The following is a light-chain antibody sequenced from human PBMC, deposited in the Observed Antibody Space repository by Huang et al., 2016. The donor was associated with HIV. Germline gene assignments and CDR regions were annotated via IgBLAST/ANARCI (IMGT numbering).Light chain of an antibody. J-gene: IGKJ1*01. CDR1: QDIRMY. CDR3: QQSYATPHT. Sequence: QMTQSPSSLPASVGDRVTITCRASQDIRMYLNWYQQKPVKAPTLLIYAASTLQSGVPSKFTGGGSGTDFTLTISNLQPEDFATYYCQQSYATPHTFGQGTRVDIK. CDR2: AAS. V-gene: IGKV1-39*01.